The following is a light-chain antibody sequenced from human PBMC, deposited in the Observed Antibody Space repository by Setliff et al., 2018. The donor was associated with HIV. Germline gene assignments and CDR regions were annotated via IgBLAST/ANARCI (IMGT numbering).Light chain of an antibody. V-gene: IGLV2-23*02. CDR1: SRDVGSYNL. J-gene: IGLJ1*01. Sequence: QSALAQPASVSGSPGQSITISCTGTSRDVGSYNLVSWYQQHPGKAPKVMIYEVTKRPSGVSNRFSGSKSGNAASLTISGLQAEDEADYYCCSYAGSSTFPYFFGTGTKVTVL. CDR3: CSYAGSSTFPYF. CDR2: EVT.